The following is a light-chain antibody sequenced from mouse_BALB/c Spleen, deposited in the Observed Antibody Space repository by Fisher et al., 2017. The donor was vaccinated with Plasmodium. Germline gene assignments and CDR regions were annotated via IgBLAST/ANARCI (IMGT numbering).Light chain of an antibody. V-gene: IGKV1-110*01. J-gene: IGKJ2*01. CDR2: KVS. Sequence: DIVLTQSPLSLPVSLGDQASISCRSSQSLVHSYGSTYLHWYLQKPGQSPKLLIYKVSNRFSGVPDRFSGSGSGTDFTLTINSVETEDFGMYFCQQSYSWPYTFGGGTKLEIK. CDR1: QSLVHSYGSTY. CDR3: QQSYSWPYT.